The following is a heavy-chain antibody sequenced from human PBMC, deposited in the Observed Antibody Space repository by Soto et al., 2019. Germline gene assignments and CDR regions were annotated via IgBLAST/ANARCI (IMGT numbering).Heavy chain of an antibody. CDR1: GFTFSSYG. V-gene: IGHV3-33*01. J-gene: IGHJ6*02. CDR2: IWYDGSNK. CDR3: VRETRSFLVPTWYPDWGMVD. Sequence: GGSLRLSCAASGFTFSSYGMHWVRQAPGKGLEWVAVIWYDGSNKYYADSVKGRFTISRDNSKNTLYLQMNSLRAEDTAVYYCVRETRSFLVPTWYPDWGMVDWCQGSRVSVSS. D-gene: IGHD7-27*01.